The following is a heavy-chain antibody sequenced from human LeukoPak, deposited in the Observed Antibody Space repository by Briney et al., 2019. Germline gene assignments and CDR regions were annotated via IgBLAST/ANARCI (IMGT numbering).Heavy chain of an antibody. CDR3: ARRGSLYSSSWSFDY. Sequence: KASETLSLTCTVSGGSISSYNWSWIRQPPGKGLEWIGYIYYSGSTNYNPSLKSRVTISVDTSKNQFSLKLSSVTAADTAVYYCARRGSLYSSSWSFDYWGQGTLVTVSS. CDR2: IYYSGST. D-gene: IGHD6-13*01. V-gene: IGHV4-59*08. J-gene: IGHJ4*02. CDR1: GGSISSYN.